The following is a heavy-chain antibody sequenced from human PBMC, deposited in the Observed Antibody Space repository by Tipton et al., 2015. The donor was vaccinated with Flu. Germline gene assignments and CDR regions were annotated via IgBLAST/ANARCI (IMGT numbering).Heavy chain of an antibody. Sequence: TLSLTCTVSGGSFSSYYWSWIRQPPGKGLAWIGDIFYTGSANYNPSLKSRVTISLDMSKHQFSLKLESVTAADTAVYYCARVTTNGLDVWGLGTTVTVSS. CDR1: GGSFSSYY. V-gene: IGHV4-59*01. J-gene: IGHJ6*02. CDR2: IFYTGSA. CDR3: ARVTTNGLDV. D-gene: IGHD1-14*01.